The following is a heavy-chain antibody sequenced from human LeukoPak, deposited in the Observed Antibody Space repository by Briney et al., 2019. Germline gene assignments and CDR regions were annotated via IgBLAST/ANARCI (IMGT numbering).Heavy chain of an antibody. V-gene: IGHV3-53*01. D-gene: IGHD5-12*01. Sequence: PGGSLRLSCAASGFTLSSNYMSWVRPAPGKGLEWVSVIYSGGSTYYADSVKGRFTIPRDNSKNTLYLQMNSLRAEDTAVYYCARDRIVATSDFHRGYYYYGMDVWGQGTTVTVSS. J-gene: IGHJ6*02. CDR1: GFTLSSNY. CDR3: ARDRIVATSDFHRGYYYYGMDV. CDR2: IYSGGST.